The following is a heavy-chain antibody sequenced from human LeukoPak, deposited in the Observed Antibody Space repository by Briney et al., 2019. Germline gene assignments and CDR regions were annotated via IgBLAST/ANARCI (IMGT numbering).Heavy chain of an antibody. CDR1: GFTFSYYW. D-gene: IGHD1-26*01. V-gene: IGHV3-7*01. J-gene: IGHJ6*02. CDR2: IKQDGSER. Sequence: GGSLRLSRAASGFTFSYYWMSWVRQAPGKGLEWVANIKQDGSERFYVDSVKGRFTTSRDNAKNSLFLEMNSLRAEDTAVYYCARDSGFQYYSGMDVWGQGTTVTVSS. CDR3: ARDSGFQYYSGMDV.